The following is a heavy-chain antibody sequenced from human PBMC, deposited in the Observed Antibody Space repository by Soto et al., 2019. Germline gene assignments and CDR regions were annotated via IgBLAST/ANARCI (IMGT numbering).Heavy chain of an antibody. CDR3: ARDRGTVTNYVGQDYGMDV. Sequence: AGGAPRLSFVASWFALSTHKNKWVRPAPGMGVGWVSYISGTDTTIYYADSVRGRFIISRDNAKNSLYLHMNSLRDDDTAVYYCARDRGTVTNYVGQDYGMDVWGQGTTVTVSS. CDR2: ISGTDTTI. D-gene: IGHD4-17*01. V-gene: IGHV3-48*02. CDR1: WFALSTHK. J-gene: IGHJ6*02.